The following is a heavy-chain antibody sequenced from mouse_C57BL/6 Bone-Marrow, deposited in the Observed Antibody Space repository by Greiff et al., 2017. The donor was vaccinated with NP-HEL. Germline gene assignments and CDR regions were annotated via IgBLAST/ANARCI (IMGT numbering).Heavy chain of an antibody. CDR2: ISNGGGST. CDR1: GFTFSDYY. D-gene: IGHD1-1*01. V-gene: IGHV5-12*01. J-gene: IGHJ2*01. CDR3: ARRDYGSDY. Sequence: EVKLMESGGGLVQPGGSLKLSCAASGFTFSDYYMYWVRQTPEKRLEWVAYISNGGGSTYYPDTVKGRFTISRDNAKNTLYLQMSRLKSEDTAMYYCARRDYGSDYWGQGTTLTVSS.